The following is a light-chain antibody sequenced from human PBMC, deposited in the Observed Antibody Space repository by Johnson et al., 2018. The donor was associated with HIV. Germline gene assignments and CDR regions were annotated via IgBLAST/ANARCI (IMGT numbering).Light chain of an antibody. CDR2: DNN. CDR3: GTWDSSLTSYV. Sequence: QSVLTQPPSVSAAPGQTVTISCSGSSSNVGSSFVSWYRQVPGTAPKLLISDNNKRPSGIPGRFSGSKSGPSATLGLTGLQTGDEADYYCGTWDSSLTSYVFGAGTKVTVL. J-gene: IGLJ1*01. V-gene: IGLV1-51*01. CDR1: SSNVGSSF.